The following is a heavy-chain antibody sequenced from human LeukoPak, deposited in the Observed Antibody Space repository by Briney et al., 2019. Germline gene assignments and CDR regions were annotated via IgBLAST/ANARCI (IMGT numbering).Heavy chain of an antibody. CDR2: ISWNSGSI. CDR3: ACGTGGDFPPDY. V-gene: IGHV3-9*01. J-gene: IGHJ4*02. D-gene: IGHD2-21*02. CDR1: GFTFDDYA. Sequence: GGSLRLSCAASGFTFDDYAMHWVRQAPGKGLEWVSGISWNSGSIGYADSVKGRFTISRDNAKNSLYLQMNSLRTEDTALYYCACGTGGDFPPDYWGQGTLVTVSS.